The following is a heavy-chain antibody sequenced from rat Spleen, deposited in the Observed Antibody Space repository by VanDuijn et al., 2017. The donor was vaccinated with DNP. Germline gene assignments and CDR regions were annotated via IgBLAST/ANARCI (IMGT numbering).Heavy chain of an antibody. CDR1: GFTFRSFW. CDR2: ISIDGGVT. Sequence: EVQLVETGGGLVQPGRSLRLSCVASGFTFRSFWMYWIRQAPGKGLEWVASISIDGGVTFYLDSVKGRFTISRDNAENTVYLQMNSLRAEDTATYYCARTTRVYWYFDFWGPGTMVTVSS. D-gene: IGHD1-4*01. CDR3: ARTTRVYWYFDF. V-gene: IGHV5-58*01. J-gene: IGHJ1*01.